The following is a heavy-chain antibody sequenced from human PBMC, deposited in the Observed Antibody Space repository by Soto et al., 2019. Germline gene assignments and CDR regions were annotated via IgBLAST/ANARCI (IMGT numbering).Heavy chain of an antibody. CDR1: EFNFSSYC. V-gene: IGHV3-33*08. CDR3: ARDSRYCSGGSCFGGYYYGMDV. D-gene: IGHD2-15*01. CDR2: IWYDGSNK. Sequence: AGSHILSCASSEFNFSSYCVHLVRPAPGKGLEWVVVIWYDGSNKYYADSVKGRFTISRDNSKNTLYLQMNSLRAEDTAVYYCARDSRYCSGGSCFGGYYYGMDVWGQGTTVTVS. J-gene: IGHJ6*02.